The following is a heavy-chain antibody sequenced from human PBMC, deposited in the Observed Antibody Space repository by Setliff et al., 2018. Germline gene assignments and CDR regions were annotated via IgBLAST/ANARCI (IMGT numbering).Heavy chain of an antibody. D-gene: IGHD6-19*01. CDR1: GYSISSGSH. CDR2: IHHSGTT. CDR3: ARAPIVSSGWTQYYFDY. Sequence: SETLSLTCAVSGYSISSGSHWGWIRQPPGKGLEWIGSIHHSGTTLYNPSPTSRVTVSVDTSRNRFSLRLTSLTAADTAVYYCARAPIVSSGWTQYYFDYWGQGTLVTVSS. V-gene: IGHV4-38-2*01. J-gene: IGHJ4*02.